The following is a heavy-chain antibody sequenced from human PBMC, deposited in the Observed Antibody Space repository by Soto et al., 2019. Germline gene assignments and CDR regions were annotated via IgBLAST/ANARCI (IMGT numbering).Heavy chain of an antibody. CDR3: ARRHCSGGSCYNPGFES. D-gene: IGHD2-15*01. V-gene: IGHV4-39*01. CDR1: GASLSSISYY. J-gene: IGHJ4*02. CDR2: IFFTGNI. Sequence: ETLSLTCTVSGASLSSISYYWGWIRQPPGKGLEWVGSIFFTGNIYYNPSLKSRVTISVDTSRNQFSLMVNSVTAADTAVYYCARRHCSGGSCYNPGFESWGQGDLVIV.